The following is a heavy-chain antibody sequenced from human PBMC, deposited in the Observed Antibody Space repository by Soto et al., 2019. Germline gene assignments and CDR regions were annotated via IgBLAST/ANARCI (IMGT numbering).Heavy chain of an antibody. D-gene: IGHD6-13*01. CDR2: ISSSSSYI. CDR3: ARVHSSSWYFDY. V-gene: IGHV3-21*01. J-gene: IGHJ4*01. Sequence: GGSLRLSCAASGFTFSSYSMNWVRQAPGKGLEWVSSISSSSSYIYYADSVKGRFTISRDNAKNSLYLQMNSLRAEDTAVYYCARVHSSSWYFDYWGHGTLVTVSS. CDR1: GFTFSSYS.